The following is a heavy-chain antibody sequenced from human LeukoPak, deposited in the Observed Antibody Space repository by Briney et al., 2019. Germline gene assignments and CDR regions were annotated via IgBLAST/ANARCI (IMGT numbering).Heavy chain of an antibody. CDR3: ERDLLWFEELSNWFDP. V-gene: IGHV3-11*01. CDR1: GFTFIDYY. D-gene: IGHD3-10*01. Sequence: PGGALRLSCAASGFTFIDYYMSWIRPAPGRGLEGVSYISSSGSTIYYAAYVKGRFTISRDNDKNSRYLQMNSLRAEDTAVYYCERDLLWFEELSNWFDPWGQGTLVSVSS. J-gene: IGHJ5*02. CDR2: ISSSGSTI.